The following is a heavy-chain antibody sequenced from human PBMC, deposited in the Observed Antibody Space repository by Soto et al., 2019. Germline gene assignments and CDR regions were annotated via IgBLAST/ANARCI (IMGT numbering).Heavy chain of an antibody. CDR3: GRGSALNWFDP. CDR1: GYTFTNYA. D-gene: IGHD3-10*01. CDR2: INAGNGNT. V-gene: IGHV1-3*01. J-gene: IGHJ5*02. Sequence: QVQLVQSGAEVKKPGGSVKVSCKASGYTFTNYAMHWVRQAPGQRLEWMGWINAGNGNTKYSQKFQGRVTITRDTSASTAYMELSSLRSEDTAVYYSGRGSALNWFDPWGQGTLVTVSS.